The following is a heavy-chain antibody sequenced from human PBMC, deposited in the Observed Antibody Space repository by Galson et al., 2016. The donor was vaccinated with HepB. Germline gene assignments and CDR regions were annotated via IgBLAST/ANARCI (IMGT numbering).Heavy chain of an antibody. V-gene: IGHV1-2*02. CDR2: IDPNGGGA. D-gene: IGHD6-19*01. J-gene: IGHJ3*02. CDR1: GYTFTGYY. Sequence: AVRVSCKAYGYTFTGYYIHWIRHAHRQELEWMGWIDPNGGGANYKQRFQGRVTMPRVMSITTAYMELRRLTSDDTAVYHCAIGCGAETPGDAFDIWGRGTVVTVSS. CDR3: AIGCGAETPGDAFDI.